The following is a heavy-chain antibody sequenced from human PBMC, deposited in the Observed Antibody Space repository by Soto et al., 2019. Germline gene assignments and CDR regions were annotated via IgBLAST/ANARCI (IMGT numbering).Heavy chain of an antibody. CDR1: GGSSSSGGYS. D-gene: IGHD6-13*01. J-gene: IGHJ4*02. CDR3: ASGQQLVRNY. Sequence: QLQLQESGSGLVKPSQTLSLTCAVSGGSSSSGGYSWSWIRQPPGKGLEWIGYIYHSGSTYYNPSLKSRVTISVDRSKNHFSLKLSSVTAADTAVYYCASGQQLVRNYWGQGTLVTVSS. V-gene: IGHV4-30-2*01. CDR2: IYHSGST.